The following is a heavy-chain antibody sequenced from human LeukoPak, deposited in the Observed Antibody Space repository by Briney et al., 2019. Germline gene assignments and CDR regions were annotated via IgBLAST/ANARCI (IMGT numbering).Heavy chain of an antibody. CDR2: INPSGGST. CDR3: ARVAAEVVGVPGAIGFGWLRRDYYYMDV. J-gene: IGHJ6*03. CDR1: GYTFTTYN. D-gene: IGHD2-2*02. Sequence: ASVKVSCKASGYTFTTYNINWVRQAPGEGLEWMGIINPSGGSTSYAQKFQGRVTMTRDMSTSTVYMELSSLRSEDTAVYYCARVAAEVVGVPGAIGFGWLRRDYYYMDVWGKGTTVTVSS. V-gene: IGHV1-46*01.